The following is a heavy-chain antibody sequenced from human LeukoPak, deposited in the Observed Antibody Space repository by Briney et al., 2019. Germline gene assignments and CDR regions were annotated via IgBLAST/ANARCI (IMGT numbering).Heavy chain of an antibody. Sequence: GGSLRLSCAASGFTFSSYIMNWVRQAPGKGLEWVANIKTDGSQIYYVDSVKGRFTISRDNAKNSLYLQMNSLRAEDTAVYYCARDLNWETYWGQGTLVSVSS. CDR1: GFTFSSYI. CDR2: IKTDGSQI. D-gene: IGHD7-27*01. J-gene: IGHJ4*02. V-gene: IGHV3-7*01. CDR3: ARDLNWETY.